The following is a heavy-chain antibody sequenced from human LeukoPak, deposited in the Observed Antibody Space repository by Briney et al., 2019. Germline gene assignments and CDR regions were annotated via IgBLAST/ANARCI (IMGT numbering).Heavy chain of an antibody. CDR2: ISGSGGNT. CDR3: TKDPNGDYIGAFDP. V-gene: IGHV3-23*01. CDR1: GFTFSNFA. D-gene: IGHD4-17*01. J-gene: IGHJ5*02. Sequence: GGSLRLSCAASGFTFSNFAMSWVRQAPGKGLEWVSAISGSGGNTYYADSVKGRFTISRDNSKNMLYLQMNSLRAEDTALYYCTKDPNGDYIGAFDPWGPGTLVTVSS.